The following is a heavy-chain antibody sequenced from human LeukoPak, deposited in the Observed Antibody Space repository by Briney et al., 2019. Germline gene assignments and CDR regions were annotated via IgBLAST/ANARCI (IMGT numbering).Heavy chain of an antibody. V-gene: IGHV4-39*07. D-gene: IGHD3-10*01. Sequence: SETLSLTCTVSGGSISSSSYYWGWIRQPPGKGLEWIGSIYYSGSTYYNPSLKSRVTISVDTSKNQFSLKLSSVTAADTVVYYCASNSGSSPTVDYWGQGTLVTVSS. CDR2: IYYSGST. CDR1: GGSISSSSYY. CDR3: ASNSGSSPTVDY. J-gene: IGHJ4*02.